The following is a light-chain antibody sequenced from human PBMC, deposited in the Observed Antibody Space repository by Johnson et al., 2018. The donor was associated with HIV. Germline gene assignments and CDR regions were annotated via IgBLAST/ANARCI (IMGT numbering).Light chain of an antibody. Sequence: QSVLTQPPSVSVAPGQTVTISCSGSSSNVGSSFVSWYRQVPGTAPKLLIYDNNKRPSGIPGRFSWSKSGPSATLGITGLQTGDEADYYCGTWDSSLTSYVFGAGTKVTVL. V-gene: IGLV1-51*01. CDR2: DNN. CDR3: GTWDSSLTSYV. J-gene: IGLJ1*01. CDR1: SSNVGSSF.